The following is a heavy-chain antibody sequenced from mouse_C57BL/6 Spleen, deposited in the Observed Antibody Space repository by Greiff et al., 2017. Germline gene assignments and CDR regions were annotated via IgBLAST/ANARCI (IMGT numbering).Heavy chain of an antibody. J-gene: IGHJ4*01. CDR3: AKQGEVGIGYAMDY. CDR1: GFSLTSYG. D-gene: IGHD2-14*01. Sequence: VKLMESGPGLVAPSQSLSITCTVSGFSLTSYGVDWVRQPPGTGLEWLGVIWGGGSTNYNSALMSRLSFSKDNSKSQFFLKMNSLQNDDTAMYYCAKQGEVGIGYAMDYWGQGTSVTVSS. CDR2: IWGGGST. V-gene: IGHV2-9*01.